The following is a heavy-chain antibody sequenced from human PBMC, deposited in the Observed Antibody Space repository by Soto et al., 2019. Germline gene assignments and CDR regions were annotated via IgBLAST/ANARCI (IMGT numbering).Heavy chain of an antibody. CDR2: IWYDGRNK. Sequence: QVQLVESGGGVVQPGRSLRLSCAASGFTFNNYGMHWVRQAPGKGLEWVAVIWYDGRNKYYADSVKGRFTISRDTSTNTLYLQMNSLGAEDTAVYYCARDDRASGWYVAMDVWGQGTTVTVSS. CDR3: ARDDRASGWYVAMDV. D-gene: IGHD6-19*01. V-gene: IGHV3-33*01. J-gene: IGHJ6*02. CDR1: GFTFNNYG.